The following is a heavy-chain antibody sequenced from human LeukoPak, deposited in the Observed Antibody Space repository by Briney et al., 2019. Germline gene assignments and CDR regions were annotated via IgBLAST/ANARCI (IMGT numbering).Heavy chain of an antibody. D-gene: IGHD5-18*01. CDR1: GFTFSSYE. V-gene: IGHV3-48*03. CDR3: ARSGIQLWLGAFDI. CDR2: ISSSGSTI. Sequence: TGGSLRLSCAASGFTFSSYEMNWVRQAPGKGLEWVSYISSSGSTIYYADSVKGRFTISRDNAKNSLYLQMNSLRAEDTAVYYCARSGIQLWLGAFDIWGQGTMVTVSS. J-gene: IGHJ3*02.